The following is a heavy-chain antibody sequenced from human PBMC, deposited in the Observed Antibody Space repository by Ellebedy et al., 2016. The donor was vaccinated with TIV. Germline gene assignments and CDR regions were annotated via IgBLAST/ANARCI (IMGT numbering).Heavy chain of an antibody. CDR2: IYSGCST. D-gene: IGHD1-26*01. CDR3: ARDGEAGRGNDAFDI. Sequence: GESLKISCAASGFTLDNYAMFWVRQAPGQGLEWVSVIYSGCSTNYADSVKGRFTISRDNSKNTVYLQMNSLRAEDTAVYYCARDGEAGRGNDAFDIWGQGTMVTVSS. CDR1: GFTLDNYA. J-gene: IGHJ3*02. V-gene: IGHV3-53*01.